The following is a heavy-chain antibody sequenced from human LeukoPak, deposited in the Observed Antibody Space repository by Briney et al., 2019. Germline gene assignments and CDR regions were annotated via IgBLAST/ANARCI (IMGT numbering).Heavy chain of an antibody. D-gene: IGHD3-9*01. CDR1: GYTFTGYY. Sequence: ASVKVSCKASGYTFTGYYMHWVRQAPGQGLEWMGWINPNSGGTNYAQKFQGRVTMTRDTSISTAYMELSRLRSDDTAVYYCARDSLDLTGYYEPNDSMDVWGQGTTVTVYS. V-gene: IGHV1-2*02. CDR3: ARDSLDLTGYYEPNDSMDV. J-gene: IGHJ6*02. CDR2: INPNSGGT.